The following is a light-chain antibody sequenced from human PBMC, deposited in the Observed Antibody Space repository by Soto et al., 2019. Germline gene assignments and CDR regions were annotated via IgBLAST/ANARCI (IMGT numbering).Light chain of an antibody. CDR3: QQRSSWPLT. J-gene: IGKJ4*01. Sequence: EIVLTQSPATLSLSPGERATLSCRASRGIDTYLAWYQQKRGQAPRLLIYDASNRTTVIPARFSGDGSGTDFTLSISSLETDDFAVYYCQQRSSWPLTFGGGTKVEIK. CDR1: RGIDTY. V-gene: IGKV3-11*01. CDR2: DAS.